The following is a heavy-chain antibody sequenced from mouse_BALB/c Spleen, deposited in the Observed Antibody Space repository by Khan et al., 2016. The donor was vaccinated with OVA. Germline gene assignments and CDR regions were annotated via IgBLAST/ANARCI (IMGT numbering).Heavy chain of an antibody. CDR2: IWAGGST. D-gene: IGHD1-3*01. CDR3: ARAFYNVAWFAY. Sequence: QVQLKESGPGLVAPSQTLSITCTVSGFSLSNYGVHWVRQPPGKGLEWLGVIWAGGSTNHNSALMSRLSISNDDSKRQVFLKMNSLQTDDTAMYYCARAFYNVAWFAYWGQGTLVTVSA. J-gene: IGHJ3*01. V-gene: IGHV2-9*02. CDR1: GFSLSNYG.